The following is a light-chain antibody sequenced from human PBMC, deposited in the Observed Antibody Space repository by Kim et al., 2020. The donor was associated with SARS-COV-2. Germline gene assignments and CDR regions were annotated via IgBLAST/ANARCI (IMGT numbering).Light chain of an antibody. CDR1: NIGTKS. CDR3: QVWDGSSDLPV. Sequence: APGKTARITWGGNNIGTKSVHWYQQKPGQAPVVVMYYYSDRPSGIPERFSGSNSGNTATLTISRVEAGDEADYYCQVWDGSSDLPVFGGGTQLTVL. J-gene: IGLJ2*01. V-gene: IGLV3-21*04. CDR2: YYS.